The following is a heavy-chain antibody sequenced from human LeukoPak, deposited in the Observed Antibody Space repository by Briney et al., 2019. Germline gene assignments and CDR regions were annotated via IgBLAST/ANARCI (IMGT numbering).Heavy chain of an antibody. CDR3: AKVGDPSYHYHGMDV. CDR1: GFTFSSYA. J-gene: IGHJ6*02. CDR2: ISGSGGST. D-gene: IGHD2-21*02. V-gene: IGHV3-23*01. Sequence: PGGSLRLSCAASGFTFSSYAMSWVRQAPGKGLEWVSAISGSGGSTYYADSVKGRLTISRDNSKNTLYLQMNSLRAEDTAVYYCAKVGDPSYHYHGMDVWGQGTTVTVSS.